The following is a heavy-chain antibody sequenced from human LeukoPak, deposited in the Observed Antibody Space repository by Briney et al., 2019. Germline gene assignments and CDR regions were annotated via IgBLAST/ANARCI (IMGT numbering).Heavy chain of an antibody. CDR2: INHSGST. J-gene: IGHJ4*02. Sequence: PSETLSLTCAVYGGSFSGYYWNWIRQSPGKGLEWIGEINHSGSTNYNPSLKSRVTMSVDTSQKQFSLKLSSVTAADTAVYYCASERSSGYYHLFIRPLDYWGQGTLVTVSS. V-gene: IGHV4-34*01. D-gene: IGHD3-22*01. CDR3: ASERSSGYYHLFIRPLDY. CDR1: GGSFSGYY.